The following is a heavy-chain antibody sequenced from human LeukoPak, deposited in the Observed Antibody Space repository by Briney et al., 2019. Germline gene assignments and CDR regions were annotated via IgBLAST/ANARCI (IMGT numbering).Heavy chain of an antibody. CDR3: ARGEAYHSSGYYDWYFDL. D-gene: IGHD3-22*01. CDR1: GGSLSSYY. Sequence: PSETLSLTCTVSGGSLSSYYWSWIRQPPGKGLEWIGYIYHSGSTNYNPSLRNRVTIPIDTSKNQFSLTLTSVTAADTGVYYCARGEAYHSSGYYDWYFDLWGRGTLVTVSS. J-gene: IGHJ2*01. CDR2: IYHSGST. V-gene: IGHV4-59*01.